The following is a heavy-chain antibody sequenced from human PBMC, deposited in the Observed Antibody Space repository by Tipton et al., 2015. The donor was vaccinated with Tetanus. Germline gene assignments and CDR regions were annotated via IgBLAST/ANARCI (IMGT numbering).Heavy chain of an antibody. CDR1: GFSVSNNY. Sequence: SLRLSCAASGFSVSNNYMCWVRQAPGKGLEWVSVIYIGGSIYYTDSVKGRFTISRDNSKNTLFLQMNHLRDDDTAMYFCAGGAIQPLDYWGQGTLVTVSS. D-gene: IGHD2-2*01. CDR3: AGGAIQPLDY. CDR2: IYIGGSI. V-gene: IGHV3-53*01. J-gene: IGHJ4*02.